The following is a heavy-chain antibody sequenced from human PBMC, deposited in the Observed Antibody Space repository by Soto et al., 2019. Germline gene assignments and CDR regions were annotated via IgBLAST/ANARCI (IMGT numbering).Heavy chain of an antibody. CDR2: IYYSGST. D-gene: IGHD3-10*01. V-gene: IGHV4-39*01. CDR3: ARLPLPQRITMVRVGWFDP. CDR1: GCSISSSSYY. J-gene: IGHJ5*02. Sequence: PSETLSLPCPVSGCSISSSSYYWGWIRQPPGKGLEWIGSIYYSGSTYYNPSLKSRVTISVDTSKNQFSLKLSSVAAADTAVYYCARLPLPQRITMVRVGWFDPWGQGTLVTVSS.